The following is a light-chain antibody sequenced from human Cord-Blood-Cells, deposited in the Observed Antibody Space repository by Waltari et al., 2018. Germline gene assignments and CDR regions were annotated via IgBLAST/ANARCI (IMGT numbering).Light chain of an antibody. CDR3: QQYYSTPQT. J-gene: IGKJ2*01. CDR2: WAS. CDR1: QGVLYSSNNKNY. Sequence: DIVMTQSPDSLAVSLGERATIHSKSSQGVLYSSNNKNYLAWYQQKPGQPPKLLIYWASTRESGVPDRFSGSGSGTDFTLTISSLQAEDVAVYYCQQYYSTPQTFGQGTKLEIK. V-gene: IGKV4-1*01.